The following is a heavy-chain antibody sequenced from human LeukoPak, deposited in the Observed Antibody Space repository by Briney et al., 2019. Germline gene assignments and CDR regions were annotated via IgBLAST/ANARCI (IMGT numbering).Heavy chain of an antibody. CDR1: GFTFSSYS. D-gene: IGHD2-2*02. CDR2: ISSSSVFI. J-gene: IGHJ4*02. CDR3: GRVWSDCSYTNCYISEY. Sequence: GGSLRLSCAASGFTFSSYSMNWVRQAPGERLEWVSSISSSSVFIYYADAVKGRFTISRDDAKNSLSLQMNGLRAEDTAVYYCGRVWSDCSYTNCYISEYWGQGALVTVSS. V-gene: IGHV3-21*01.